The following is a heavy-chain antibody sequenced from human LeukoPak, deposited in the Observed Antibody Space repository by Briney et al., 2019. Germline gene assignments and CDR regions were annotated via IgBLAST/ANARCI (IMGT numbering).Heavy chain of an antibody. J-gene: IGHJ3*02. V-gene: IGHV3-21*01. D-gene: IGHD6-6*01. CDR3: ARRFRLDDFDI. CDR1: GFTFSSYS. Sequence: GGSLRLSCAASGFTFSSYSMNWVRQAPGKGLEWVSSISSNSSYIYYADSVKGRFTISRDNTKNSLYLQMNSLRAEDTAVYYCARRFRLDDFDIWGQGTMVTVSS. CDR2: ISSNSSYI.